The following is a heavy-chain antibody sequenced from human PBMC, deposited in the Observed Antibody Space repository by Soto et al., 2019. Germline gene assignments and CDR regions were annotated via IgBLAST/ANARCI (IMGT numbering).Heavy chain of an antibody. CDR3: ARPLVAPVAGPYYYGMDV. CDR1: GFTFNTFG. Sequence: GGSLRLSCAASGFTFNTFGFNWVRQAPGKGLEWVAVIWYDGNTKYYADSVKGRFTISRDNLKNTLYLQMNSLTAEDTAVYYCARPLVAPVAGPYYYGMDVWGQGTTVTVSS. V-gene: IGHV3-33*01. J-gene: IGHJ6*02. D-gene: IGHD6-19*01. CDR2: IWYDGNTK.